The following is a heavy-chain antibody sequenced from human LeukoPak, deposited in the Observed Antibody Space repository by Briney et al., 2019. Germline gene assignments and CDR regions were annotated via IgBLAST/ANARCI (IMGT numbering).Heavy chain of an antibody. Sequence: GGSLRLSCAASGFTFSSYAMSWVRQAPGKGLEWVSAISGSGGSTYYADSVKGRFTISRDNSKNTLYLQMNSLRAEDTAVYYCAKDQDDGSGYPVGYWGQGTLVTVSS. CDR2: ISGSGGST. V-gene: IGHV3-23*01. J-gene: IGHJ4*02. CDR3: AKDQDDGSGYPVGY. CDR1: GFTFSSYA. D-gene: IGHD3-22*01.